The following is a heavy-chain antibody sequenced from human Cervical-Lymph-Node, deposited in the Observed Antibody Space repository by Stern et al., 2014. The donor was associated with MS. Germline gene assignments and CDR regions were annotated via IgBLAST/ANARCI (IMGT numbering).Heavy chain of an antibody. CDR2: ITWDVANA. J-gene: IGHJ4*02. CDR3: AKDRGGRIWSSYRNVLDD. D-gene: IGHD3-16*02. V-gene: IGHV3-9*01. Sequence: EVQLVESGGDLAQPGRSLRLSWVTSGFKFDDYAMHWVRQAPGKGLDWVASITWDVANAAYADSVQGRFTISTDNARNSLLLLMDSLRPEDTAFYYCAKDRGGRIWSSYRNVLDDWGQGTLVTVSS. CDR1: GFKFDDYA.